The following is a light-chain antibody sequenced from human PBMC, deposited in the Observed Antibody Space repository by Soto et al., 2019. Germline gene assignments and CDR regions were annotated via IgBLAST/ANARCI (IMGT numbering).Light chain of an antibody. CDR2: GAS. V-gene: IGKV3-20*01. CDR1: QSISSSY. J-gene: IGKJ1*01. Sequence: ENVLTQSPGTLSLSPGERATLSCRASQSISSSYLAWYQQKPGQPPRLLIFGASSRAAGIPDRFSGSGSGTDFTLTISRLEPEDFAVYYCQKYGSSPPWTFGQGTKVESK. CDR3: QKYGSSPPWT.